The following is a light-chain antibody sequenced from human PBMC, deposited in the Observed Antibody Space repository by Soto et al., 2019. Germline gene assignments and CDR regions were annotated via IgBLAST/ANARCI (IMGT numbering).Light chain of an antibody. Sequence: QSVLTQPASVSGSHRHSISLSCTGASSAVGAYDYVSWYQQHPGKAPKLMIFDVSNRPSGVSNRFSGSKSGNTASLTISGLQAEDEADYYCSSYTSTSTGVFGTGTKVTVL. CDR2: DVS. CDR1: SSAVGAYDY. V-gene: IGLV2-14*01. J-gene: IGLJ1*01. CDR3: SSYTSTSTGV.